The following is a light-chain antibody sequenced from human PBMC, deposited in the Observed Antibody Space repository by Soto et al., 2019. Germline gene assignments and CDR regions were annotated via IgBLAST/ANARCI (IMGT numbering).Light chain of an antibody. CDR2: SAS. Sequence: DIQMTQYPSTLSASIGDRVTITCRASQTIRSWVAWYQQKPGKAPDLLIYSASGLESGVPSRFSGSGFGKEFTLSISSLHPDDFATYYCQQYDGDSGLTFGGGTKVEIK. V-gene: IGKV1-5*03. CDR3: QQYDGDSGLT. CDR1: QTIRSW. J-gene: IGKJ4*01.